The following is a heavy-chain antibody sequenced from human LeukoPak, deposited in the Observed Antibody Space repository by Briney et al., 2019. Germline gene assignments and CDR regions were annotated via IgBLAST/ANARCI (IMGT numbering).Heavy chain of an antibody. D-gene: IGHD3-22*01. CDR2: IWYDGSKE. Sequence: GGSLRLSCAASGFTFRNYGMHWVRQAPGKGLEWVAVIWYDGSKEYYADSVKGRFTISRDNSKNKLFLQMNSLRADDTAVYYCARYDSGTAVENWGQGTLVTVSS. CDR1: GFTFRNYG. J-gene: IGHJ4*02. V-gene: IGHV3-33*01. CDR3: ARYDSGTAVEN.